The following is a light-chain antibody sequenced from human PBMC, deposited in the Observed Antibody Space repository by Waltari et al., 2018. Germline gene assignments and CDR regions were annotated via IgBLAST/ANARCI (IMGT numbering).Light chain of an antibody. J-gene: IGLJ1*01. CDR3: SSYTSGSTRYV. CDR1: SSDVGGYNY. CDR2: EVS. Sequence: QSALTQPASVSGSPGQSITISCTGTSSDVGGYNYVSWYQQHPGKAPKVMIYEVSNRPSGVSNRFSGSKSGNTASLTISGLQTEDEADYYCSSYTSGSTRYVFGPGTKVTV. V-gene: IGLV2-14*01.